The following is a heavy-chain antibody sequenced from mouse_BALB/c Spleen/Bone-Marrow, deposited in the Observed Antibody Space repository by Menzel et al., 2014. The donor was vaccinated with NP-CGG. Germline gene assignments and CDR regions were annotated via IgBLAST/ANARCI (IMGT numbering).Heavy chain of an antibody. Sequence: VKLQQSGAELVKPGASVKLSCKASGYTFTSYYMYWVKQRPGQGLEWIGEINPSNGGTNFNEKFKSKATLTADKSSSTAYMQRSSLASEDSAVYYCRRWSNLEGFDYWGQGTTLTVSS. CDR1: GYTFTSYY. CDR2: INPSNGGT. V-gene: IGHV1S81*02. D-gene: IGHD2-5*01. J-gene: IGHJ2*01. CDR3: RRWSNLEGFDY.